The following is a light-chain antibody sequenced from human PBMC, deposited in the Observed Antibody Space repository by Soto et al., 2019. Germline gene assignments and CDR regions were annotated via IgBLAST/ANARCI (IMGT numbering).Light chain of an antibody. CDR3: SSFTSSSSYV. V-gene: IGLV2-14*03. J-gene: IGLJ1*01. CDR2: DVS. CDR1: SSDVGSYNS. Sequence: PARAQPASVSGSPGQSITISCTGTSSDVGSYNSVSWYQQYPGKAPTLMIHDVSNRPSGVSNRFSGSKSGNTASLTISGLQAEDEADYYCSSFTSSSSYVFGSGTKVTVL.